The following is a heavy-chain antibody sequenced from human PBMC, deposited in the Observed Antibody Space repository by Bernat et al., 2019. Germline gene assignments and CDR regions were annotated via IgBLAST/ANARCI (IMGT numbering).Heavy chain of an antibody. CDR2: ISGDGSRK. J-gene: IGHJ3*02. V-gene: IGHV3-30*03. CDR1: GFTFSRHG. CDR3: TRESGSSGYYGGFDM. Sequence: QVQLVESGGGVVQPGRSLRLSSVASGFTFSRHGMNWVRQAPGKGLEWVAGISGDGSRKYYADSVQGRFSIARDNSKNTLYLQMNSLRDEDTAVYYCTRESGSSGYYGGFDMWGQGTLVTVSS. D-gene: IGHD3-22*01.